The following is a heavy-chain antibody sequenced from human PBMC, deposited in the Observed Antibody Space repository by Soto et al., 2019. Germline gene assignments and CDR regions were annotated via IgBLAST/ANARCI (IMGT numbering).Heavy chain of an antibody. CDR3: ARGVGRSANWFDP. Sequence: SETLSLTCAVSGGSISSGGYSWSWIRQPPGKGLEWIGYIYHSGSTYYNPSLKSRVTISVDRSKNQFSLKLSSVTAAGTAVYYCARGVGRSANWFDPWGQGTLVTVSS. D-gene: IGHD1-26*01. CDR2: IYHSGST. J-gene: IGHJ5*02. CDR1: GGSISSGGYS. V-gene: IGHV4-30-2*01.